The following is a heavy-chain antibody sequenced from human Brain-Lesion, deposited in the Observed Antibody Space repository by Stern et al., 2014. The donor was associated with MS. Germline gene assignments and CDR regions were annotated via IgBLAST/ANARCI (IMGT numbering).Heavy chain of an antibody. CDR1: GFTFDNYG. CDR2: IFLNGGNT. CDR3: VRDNRVVTY. D-gene: IGHD2-15*01. V-gene: IGHV3-23*04. Sequence: EVQLVQSGGGLKQPGESLRLSCVGSGFTFDNYGMGWVRLAPGKGLEWVSGIFLNGGNTFYVDSVKGRFPISRDNSAKTMYLQMDSLRAEDTALYYCVRDNRVVTYWGQGALVTVSS. J-gene: IGHJ4*02.